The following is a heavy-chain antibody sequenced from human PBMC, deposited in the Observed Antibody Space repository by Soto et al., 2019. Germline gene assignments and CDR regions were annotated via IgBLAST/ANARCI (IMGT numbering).Heavy chain of an antibody. Sequence: ASVKVSCKASGGTFSSYAISWVRQAPGQGLEWMGGIISIFGSANYAQNFQGRVTITADESTSTAYMELSRLRSEDTAVYYCARDDSGFSGSHYIDYFNYWGQGALVTVSS. V-gene: IGHV1-69*13. CDR3: ARDDSGFSGSHYIDYFNY. J-gene: IGHJ4*02. CDR1: GGTFSSYA. CDR2: IISIFGSA. D-gene: IGHD1-26*01.